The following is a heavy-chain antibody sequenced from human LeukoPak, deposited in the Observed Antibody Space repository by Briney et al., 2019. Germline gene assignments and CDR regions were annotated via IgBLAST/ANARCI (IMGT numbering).Heavy chain of an antibody. D-gene: IGHD3-3*01. CDR2: IKPDGSGK. Sequence: GGSLRLSCAASGFTFSNYWMSWVRQAPGKGLEWLANIKPDGSGKYYVDSVKGRFSISRDNVRNALYLQMNSLRVGDTALYYCARGDFWSGDYTDAFDVWGQGAMVTVSS. V-gene: IGHV3-7*04. CDR3: ARGDFWSGDYTDAFDV. CDR1: GFTFSNYW. J-gene: IGHJ3*01.